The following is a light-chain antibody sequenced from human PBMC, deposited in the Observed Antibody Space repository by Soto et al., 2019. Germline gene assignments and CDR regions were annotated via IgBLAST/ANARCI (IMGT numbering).Light chain of an antibody. J-gene: IGKJ4*01. CDR2: DAS. CDR1: QSVSSY. V-gene: IGKV3-11*01. CDR3: QQRSNWPLT. Sequence: EIVLTQSPATLSLSPGERATLSCRASQSVSSYLAWYQQKPGQAPRLLIYDASNRATGIPARFSGSGSGTDVTLLISSLEPEDFAVYYCQQRSNWPLTFGGGTKVEIK.